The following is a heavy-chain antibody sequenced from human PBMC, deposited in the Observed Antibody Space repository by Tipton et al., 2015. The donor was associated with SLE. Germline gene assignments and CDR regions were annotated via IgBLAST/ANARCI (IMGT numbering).Heavy chain of an antibody. D-gene: IGHD4-17*01. CDR2: ISSSSSYL. Sequence: SLRLSCAASGFTFSSYSMNWVRQAPGKGLEWVSSISSSSSYLYYADSVKGRFTISRDNAKNSLYLQMNSLRAEDTAVYYCARDLTGDYGGPFDYWGQGTLVTVSS. V-gene: IGHV3-21*01. J-gene: IGHJ4*02. CDR3: ARDLTGDYGGPFDY. CDR1: GFTFSSYS.